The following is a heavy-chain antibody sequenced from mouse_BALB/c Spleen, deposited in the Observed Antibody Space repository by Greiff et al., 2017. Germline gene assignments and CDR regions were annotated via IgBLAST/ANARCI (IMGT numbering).Heavy chain of an antibody. V-gene: IGHV5-9-1*01. J-gene: IGHJ4*01. CDR3: ARLPYYYGSRAYAMDY. CDR2: ISSGGSYT. D-gene: IGHD1-1*01. Sequence: EVMLVESGGGLVNPGGSLKLSCAASGFTFSSYAMSWVRQTPEKRLEWVATISSGGSYTYYPDSVKGRFTISRDNAKNTLYLQMSSLRSEDTAMYYCARLPYYYGSRAYAMDYWGQGTSVTVSS. CDR1: GFTFSSYA.